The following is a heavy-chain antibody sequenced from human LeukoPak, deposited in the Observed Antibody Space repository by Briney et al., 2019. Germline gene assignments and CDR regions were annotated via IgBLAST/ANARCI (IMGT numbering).Heavy chain of an antibody. D-gene: IGHD2-2*01. Sequence: GGSLRLSCAASGFTFSSYAMSWVRQAPGKGVEWVSVISNSGGGTYYADSVKGRFTISRDNSKNTLYLQMNSLRDEDTALYYCGKHQGTSITRLGYWGQGTLVTVSS. J-gene: IGHJ4*02. CDR1: GFTFSSYA. CDR2: ISNSGGGT. CDR3: GKHQGTSITRLGY. V-gene: IGHV3-23*01.